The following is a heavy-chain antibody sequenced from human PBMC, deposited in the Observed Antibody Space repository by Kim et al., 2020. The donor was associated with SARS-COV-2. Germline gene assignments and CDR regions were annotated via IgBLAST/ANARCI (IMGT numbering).Heavy chain of an antibody. J-gene: IGHJ3*02. D-gene: IGHD1-26*01. Sequence: ASVKVSCKASGYTFVNHGITWVRQAPGQGLEWMGWISAFNGNTENAQRFQGRITMTIDTSATTAYMELRNLRSDDTAMYFCARRGGRAADMWGQATMVTVSS. CDR1: GYTFVNHG. CDR3: ARRGGRAADM. CDR2: ISAFNGNT. V-gene: IGHV1-18*01.